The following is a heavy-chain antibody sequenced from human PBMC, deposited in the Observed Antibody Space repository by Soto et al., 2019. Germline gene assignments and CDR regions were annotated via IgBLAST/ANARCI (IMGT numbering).Heavy chain of an antibody. V-gene: IGHV4-39*01. Sequence: SETLSLTCTVSGGSISSGGYYWSWIRQHPGKGLEWIGYIYYSGSTYYNPSLKSRVTISVDTSKNQFSLKLSSVTAADTAVYYCARHPNEYYDFWSGYPDYYYYMDVWGKGTTVTVSS. D-gene: IGHD3-3*01. J-gene: IGHJ6*03. CDR3: ARHPNEYYDFWSGYPDYYYYMDV. CDR1: GGSISSGGYY. CDR2: IYYSGST.